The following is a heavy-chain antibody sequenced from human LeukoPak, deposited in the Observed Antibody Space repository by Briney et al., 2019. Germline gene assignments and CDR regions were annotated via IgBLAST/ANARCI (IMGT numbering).Heavy chain of an antibody. CDR1: GYTFTGYY. J-gene: IGHJ3*02. Sequence: GASVKVSCKASGYTFTGYYMHWVRQAPGQGLEWMGWINPNSGGTNYAQKFQGRATTTRDTSISTAYMELSRLRSDDTAVYYCARESPTGATLDAFDIWGQGTMVTVSS. V-gene: IGHV1-2*02. D-gene: IGHD1-26*01. CDR3: ARESPTGATLDAFDI. CDR2: INPNSGGT.